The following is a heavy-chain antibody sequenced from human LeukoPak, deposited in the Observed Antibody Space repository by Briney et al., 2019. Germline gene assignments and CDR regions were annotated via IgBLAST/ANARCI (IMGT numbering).Heavy chain of an antibody. CDR2: IYYSGST. V-gene: IGHV4-59*01. D-gene: IGHD5-18*01. J-gene: IGHJ6*02. CDR3: ARVPRVDTAMVPSVAAYYYYGMDV. CDR1: GGSISSYY. Sequence: IPSETLSLTCTVSGGSISSYYWSWIRQPPGKGLEWIGYIYYSGSTNYNPSLKSRVTISVDTSKNQFSLKLSSVTAADTAVYYCARVPRVDTAMVPSVAAYYYYGMDVWGQGTTVTVSS.